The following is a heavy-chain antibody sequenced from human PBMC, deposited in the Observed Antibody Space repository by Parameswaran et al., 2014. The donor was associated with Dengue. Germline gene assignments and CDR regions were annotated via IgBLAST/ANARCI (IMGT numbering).Heavy chain of an antibody. D-gene: IGHD3-10*01. CDR2: TYYRSKWYN. J-gene: IGHJ6*01. CDR3: ARDPGMGMRGMDV. V-gene: IGHV6-1*01. Sequence: KWIRQSPSRGLEWLGRTYYRSKWYNDYAVSVKSRITINPDTSKNQFSLQLNSVTPEDTAVYYCARDPGMGMRGMDVWGPRGPRVTVSS.